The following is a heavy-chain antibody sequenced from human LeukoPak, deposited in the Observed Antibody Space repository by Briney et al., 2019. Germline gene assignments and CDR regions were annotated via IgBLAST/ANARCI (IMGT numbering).Heavy chain of an antibody. CDR1: GASISSRHW. CDR3: ARASYDPLTAYYIDY. D-gene: IGHD3-9*01. J-gene: IGHJ4*02. Sequence: PSGTLSLTCAVSGASISSRHWWSWVRQTPDKGLEWIGEIFHSGSTNYNPSLKSRVTISVDKPKNQISLKMTSVTAADTAVYFCARASYDPLTAYYIDYWGQGTLVTVSS. CDR2: IFHSGST. V-gene: IGHV4-4*02.